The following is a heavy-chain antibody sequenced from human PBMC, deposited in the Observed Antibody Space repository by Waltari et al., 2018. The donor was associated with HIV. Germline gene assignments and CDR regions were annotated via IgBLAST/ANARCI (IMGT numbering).Heavy chain of an antibody. J-gene: IGHJ4*02. V-gene: IGHV1-3*01. CDR1: GYTFTNYA. Sequence: QVQLVQSGAEVKKPGASVKVSCKASGYTFTNYAMHWVRQAPGQRLEWMGWINAGNGKSKYSQKFQGRVTITRDTSASTAYMELSSLRSEDTAVYYCARDAVGSGWYVGYWGQGTLVTVSS. CDR2: INAGNGKS. CDR3: ARDAVGSGWYVGY. D-gene: IGHD6-19*01.